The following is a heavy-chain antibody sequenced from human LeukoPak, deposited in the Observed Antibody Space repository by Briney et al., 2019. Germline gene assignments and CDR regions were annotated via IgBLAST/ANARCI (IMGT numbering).Heavy chain of an antibody. Sequence: PGRSLRLSCAASGFTFSDYYMGWIRQAPGKGLEWVSYISSSGSTIYYADPVKGRFTISRDNAKNSLYLQMNSLRAEDTAVYYCARDHRMVRGTLYYYYGMDVWGQGITVTVSS. CDR3: ARDHRMVRGTLYYYYGMDV. V-gene: IGHV3-11*01. CDR1: GFTFSDYY. J-gene: IGHJ6*02. CDR2: ISSSGSTI. D-gene: IGHD3-10*01.